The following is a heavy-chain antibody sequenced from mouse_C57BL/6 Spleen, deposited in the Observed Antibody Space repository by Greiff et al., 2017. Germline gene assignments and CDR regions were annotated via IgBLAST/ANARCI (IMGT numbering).Heavy chain of an antibody. J-gene: IGHJ3*01. D-gene: IGHD1-1*01. Sequence: EVKLQESGEGLVKPGGSLKLSCAASGFTFSSYAMSWVRQTPEKRLEWVAYISSGGDYIYYADTVKGRFTISRDNARNTLYLQMSSLKSEDTAMYYCTRGDGYGSSQAWFAYWGQGTLVTVSA. V-gene: IGHV5-9-1*02. CDR3: TRGDGYGSSQAWFAY. CDR2: ISSGGDYI. CDR1: GFTFSSYA.